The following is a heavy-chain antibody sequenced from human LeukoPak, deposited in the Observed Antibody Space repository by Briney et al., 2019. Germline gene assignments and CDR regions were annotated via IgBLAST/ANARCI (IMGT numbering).Heavy chain of an antibody. CDR2: IYYTGST. V-gene: IGHV4-59*01. CDR1: DGSISGYY. J-gene: IGHJ4*02. Sequence: PSETLSLTCSVSDGSISGYYWSWIRQPPGKGLEWIGYIYYTGSTNYNPSLKSRVTMSVDTSKNHFSLKLSSVTAADTAVYYCARGTVTTYFFDYWGQGTLVTVSP. CDR3: ARGTVTTYFFDY. D-gene: IGHD4-17*01.